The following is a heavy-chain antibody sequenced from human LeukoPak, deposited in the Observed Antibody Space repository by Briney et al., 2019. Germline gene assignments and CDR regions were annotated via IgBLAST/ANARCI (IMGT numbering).Heavy chain of an antibody. V-gene: IGHV3-20*04. CDR1: GLTFDDYG. CDR2: INWNGGST. J-gene: IGHJ5*02. Sequence: PGGSLRLSCAASGLTFDDYGMSWVRQAPGKGLEWVSGINWNGGSTGYADSVKGRFTISRDNAKNSLYLQMNSLRAEDTALYYCARGILKYSGTTSWFDPWGQGTLVTVSS. D-gene: IGHD1-7*01. CDR3: ARGILKYSGTTSWFDP.